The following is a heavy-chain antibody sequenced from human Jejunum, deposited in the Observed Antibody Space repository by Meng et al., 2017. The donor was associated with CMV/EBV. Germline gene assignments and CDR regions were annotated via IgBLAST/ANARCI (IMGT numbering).Heavy chain of an antibody. CDR2: IRYDGNSE. V-gene: IGHV3-30*02. J-gene: IGHJ6*02. D-gene: IGHD1-26*01. CDR1: SFA. Sequence: SFAILWVRRAPGKGLEWVTFIRYDGNSEDYADSVKGRFTISRDNSRDTLYLQLNSLRSDDSALYYCAKDQGRGVGSFYYFHGLDVWGQGTTVTVSS. CDR3: AKDQGRGVGSFYYFHGLDV.